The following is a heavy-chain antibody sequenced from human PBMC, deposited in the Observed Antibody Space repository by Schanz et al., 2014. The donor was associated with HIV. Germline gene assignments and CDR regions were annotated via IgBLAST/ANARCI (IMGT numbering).Heavy chain of an antibody. CDR3: ARDHLVVVTAILDY. CDR1: GFTFRRHG. V-gene: IGHV3-NL1*01. J-gene: IGHJ4*02. D-gene: IGHD2-21*02. Sequence: QLQLVESGGGVVQPGRSQRLSCAASGFTFRRHGMHWVRQAPRKGLEWVSLIGSGGGRRYYADSVKGRFTISRDNSKNTLYLQMSSLRAEDTAVYYCARDHLVVVTAILDYWGQGTLVTVSS. CDR2: IGSGGGRR.